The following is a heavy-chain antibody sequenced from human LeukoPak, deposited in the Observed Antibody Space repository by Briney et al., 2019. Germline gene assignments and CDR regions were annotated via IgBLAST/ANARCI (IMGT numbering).Heavy chain of an antibody. CDR3: ARGRYSNY. CDR2: IYHSGST. CDR1: GYSISSGYY. V-gene: IGHV4-38-2*02. D-gene: IGHD2-15*01. Sequence: SETLSLTCTVSGYSISSGYYWGWIRQPPGKGLEWIGEIYHSGSTNYNPSLKSRVTISVDKSKNQFSLKLSSVTAADTAVYYCARGRYSNYWGQGTLVTVSS. J-gene: IGHJ4*02.